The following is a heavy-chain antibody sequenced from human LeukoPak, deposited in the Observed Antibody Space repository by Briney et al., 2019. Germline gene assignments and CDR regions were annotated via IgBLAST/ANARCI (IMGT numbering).Heavy chain of an antibody. CDR3: ARGVGDLYYFDY. D-gene: IGHD1-26*01. Sequence: GGPLRLSCAASGFTFSSYEMNWVRQAPGKGLEWVSYISSSGSTIYYADSVKGRFTISRDNAKNSLYLQMNSLRAEDTAVYYCARGVGDLYYFDYWGQGTLVTVSS. CDR2: ISSSGSTI. J-gene: IGHJ4*02. V-gene: IGHV3-48*03. CDR1: GFTFSSYE.